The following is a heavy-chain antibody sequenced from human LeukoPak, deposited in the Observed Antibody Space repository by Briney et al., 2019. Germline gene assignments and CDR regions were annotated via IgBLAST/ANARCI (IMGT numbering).Heavy chain of an antibody. Sequence: GGSLRLSCAASGFTFSSYWMSWVRQAPGKGLEWVANIKEDGSQKYYVDSVKGRFTISRDNAKNSLYLQMNSLRAEDTAVYYCARGGPDYYGSGSYYGSDYWGQGTLVTVSS. J-gene: IGHJ4*02. CDR3: ARGGPDYYGSGSYYGSDY. CDR2: IKEDGSQK. CDR1: GFTFSSYW. D-gene: IGHD3-10*01. V-gene: IGHV3-7*05.